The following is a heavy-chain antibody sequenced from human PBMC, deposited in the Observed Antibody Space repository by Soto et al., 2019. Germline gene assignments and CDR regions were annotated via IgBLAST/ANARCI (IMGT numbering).Heavy chain of an antibody. D-gene: IGHD5-18*01. J-gene: IGHJ4*02. CDR3: ASGSYHSFWFDY. V-gene: IGHV3-74*01. CDR2: VNTHGSTT. CDR1: GFTFSSYW. Sequence: EVQLVESGGGLVQPGGSLRLSCAASGFTFSSYWMHWVRQAPGKGMVWLSRVNTHGSTTNYADSVKGLFTISRDNAENTLYLQINRLRAEDTAVYYCASGSYHSFWFDYWGQGTLVTVSS.